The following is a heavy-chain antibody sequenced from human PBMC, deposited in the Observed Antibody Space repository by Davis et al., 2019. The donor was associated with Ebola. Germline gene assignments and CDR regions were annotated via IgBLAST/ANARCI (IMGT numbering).Heavy chain of an antibody. CDR1: GYNFIEFF. D-gene: IGHD1-26*01. V-gene: IGHV1-2*02. Sequence: ASVKVSCKASGYNFIEFFIHWVRQAPGQGLEWMGRINSNNGDTIYAQKFQDRVTMTRDTSISTAYMELSRLRSDDTAVYYCARLGSAPFDYWGQGTLVTVSS. CDR3: ARLGSAPFDY. J-gene: IGHJ4*02. CDR2: INSNNGDT.